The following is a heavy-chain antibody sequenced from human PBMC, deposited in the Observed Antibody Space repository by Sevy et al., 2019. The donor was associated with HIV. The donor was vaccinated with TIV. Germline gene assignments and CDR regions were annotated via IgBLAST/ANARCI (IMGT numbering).Heavy chain of an antibody. CDR1: GGSISAYY. D-gene: IGHD6-25*01. J-gene: IGHJ5*02. V-gene: IGHV4-59*01. Sequence: SETLSLTCTIFGGSISAYYWSWFRQPPGRGLEYIGYIYYSGSTNYNPSLKSLVTISVDTSKNQFSLRLTSVTTADTATYYCARAPPVRSGDDSLNWFDPWGQGALVTVSS. CDR2: IYYSGST. CDR3: ARAPPVRSGDDSLNWFDP.